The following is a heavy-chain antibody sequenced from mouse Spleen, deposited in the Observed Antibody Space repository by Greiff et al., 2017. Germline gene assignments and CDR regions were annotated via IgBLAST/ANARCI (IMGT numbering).Heavy chain of an antibody. J-gene: IGHJ3*01. Sequence: VQLQQSGPGLVQPSQSLSITCTVSGFSLTSYGVHWVRQSPGKGLEWLGVIWTGGGTNYNSAFMSRLSISKDNSKSQVSLKMNSLQTDDTAIYYCVRDDYGSSRFAYWGQGTLVTVSA. D-gene: IGHD1-1*01. CDR3: VRDDYGSSRFAY. CDR1: GFSLTSYG. V-gene: IGHV2-2*01. CDR2: IWTGGGT.